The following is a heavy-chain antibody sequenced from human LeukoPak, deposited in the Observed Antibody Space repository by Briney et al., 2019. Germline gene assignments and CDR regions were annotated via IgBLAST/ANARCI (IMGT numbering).Heavy chain of an antibody. CDR2: IHYSGST. CDR3: ARGTHSSSPIPLDY. D-gene: IGHD6-6*01. Sequence: SETLSLTCTVSGGFISTYYWSWIRQTPGKGLEWIGYIHYSGSTNYNPSLNSRVTISVDTSKNQFSLKVNSVTAADTAVYYCARGTHSSSPIPLDYWGQGTLVTVCS. J-gene: IGHJ4*02. V-gene: IGHV4-59*01. CDR1: GGFISTYY.